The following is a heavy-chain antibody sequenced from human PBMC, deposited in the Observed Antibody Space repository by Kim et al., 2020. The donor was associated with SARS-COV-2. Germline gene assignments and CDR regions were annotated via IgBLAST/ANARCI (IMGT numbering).Heavy chain of an antibody. CDR1: GGSISSYY. CDR2: IYYSGST. CDR3: ARSPRITMVRGIRD. D-gene: IGHD3-10*01. Sequence: SETLSLTCTVSGGSISSYYWSWIRQPPGKGLEWIGYIYYSGSTNYNPSLKSRVTISVDTSKNQFSLKLSSVTAAVTAVYYCARSPRITMVRGIRDWGQGT. V-gene: IGHV4-59*01. J-gene: IGHJ4*02.